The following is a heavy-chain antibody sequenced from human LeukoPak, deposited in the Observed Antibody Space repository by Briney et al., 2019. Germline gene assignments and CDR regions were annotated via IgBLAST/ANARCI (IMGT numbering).Heavy chain of an antibody. V-gene: IGHV1-2*02. Sequence: GAPVKVSCKASGYTFTGYYMHWVRQAPGQGLEWMGWINPNSGGTNYAQKFQGRVTMTRDTSISTAYMELSRLRSDDTAVYYCARAPTGIAAADPGSNWFDPWGQGTLVTVSS. D-gene: IGHD6-13*01. CDR1: GYTFTGYY. J-gene: IGHJ5*02. CDR2: INPNSGGT. CDR3: ARAPTGIAAADPGSNWFDP.